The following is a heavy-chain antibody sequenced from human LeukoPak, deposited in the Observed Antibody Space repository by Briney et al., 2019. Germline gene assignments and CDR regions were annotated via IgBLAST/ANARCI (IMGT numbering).Heavy chain of an antibody. CDR1: GFAFSSYA. D-gene: IGHD2-8*01. V-gene: IGHV3-23*01. CDR2: ISGSGDRR. Sequence: GGSLRLSCAASGFAFSSYAMRWVRQAPGKGLEWVSSISGSGDRRDSADSVKGRFTISRDNSKNTLYLEMYSLRAEDTAVYYCAKDRGHCTNGVCHNYYYMDVWGKGTTVAVSS. CDR3: AKDRGHCTNGVCHNYYYMDV. J-gene: IGHJ6*03.